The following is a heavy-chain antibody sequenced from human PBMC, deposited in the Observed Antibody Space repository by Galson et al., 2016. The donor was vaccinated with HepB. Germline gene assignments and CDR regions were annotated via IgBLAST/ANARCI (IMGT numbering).Heavy chain of an antibody. CDR3: ARGLGPSGSYVIGIMSAFDI. CDR2: TDHSGST. J-gene: IGHJ3*02. V-gene: IGHV4-34*01. D-gene: IGHD1-26*01. Sequence: LSLTCAVYGGSFSGSFSGYYWNWTRESPGKGLEWIGETDHSGSTKYNPSLKSRVTISIDTSKNQFSLKVTSVTAADTAVYYCARGLGPSGSYVIGIMSAFDIWGQGTMVTVSS. CDR1: GGSFSGSFSGYY.